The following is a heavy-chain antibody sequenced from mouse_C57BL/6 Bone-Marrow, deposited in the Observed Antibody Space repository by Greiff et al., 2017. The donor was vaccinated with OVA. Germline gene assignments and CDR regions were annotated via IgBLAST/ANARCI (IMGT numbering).Heavy chain of an antibody. CDR1: GYTFTSYW. CDR3: ARTIITTVVAGDY. CDR2: IYPSDSET. Sequence: QVQLQQPGAELVRPGSSVKLSCKASGYTFTSYWMDWVKQRPGQGLEWIGNIYPSDSETHYNQKFKDKATLTVDKSSSTAYMQLSSLTSEDSAVYYCARTIITTVVAGDYWGQGTTLTVSS. J-gene: IGHJ2*01. V-gene: IGHV1-61*01. D-gene: IGHD1-1*01.